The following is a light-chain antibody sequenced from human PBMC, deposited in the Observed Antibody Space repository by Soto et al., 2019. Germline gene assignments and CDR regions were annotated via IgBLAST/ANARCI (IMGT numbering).Light chain of an antibody. Sequence: DVVMTQSPLSLPVTLGQPASISCRSSQSLAYSDGNTYLNWFQQRPGQSPRRLIYKVSNRDSGVPDRFSGRGSGSDLTLKIIRVEAEAVGVYYFMQGTRSPPYTFGQGTKLEIK. V-gene: IGKV2-30*01. CDR2: KVS. CDR1: QSLAYSDGNTY. J-gene: IGKJ2*01. CDR3: MQGTRSPPYT.